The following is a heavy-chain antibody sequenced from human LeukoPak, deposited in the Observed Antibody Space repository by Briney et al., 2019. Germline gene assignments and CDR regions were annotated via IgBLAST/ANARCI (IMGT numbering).Heavy chain of an antibody. CDR2: IYPGDSDT. V-gene: IGHV5-51*01. Sequence: GESLKISRKGSGYSFTNYWIGWVRQMPGKGPEWMGIIYPGDSDTRYSPSFQGQVTISADKSISTAYLQWSSLKASDTAMYYCARPKVIAVAGNYFDYWGQGTLVTVSS. CDR3: ARPKVIAVAGNYFDY. D-gene: IGHD6-19*01. CDR1: GYSFTNYW. J-gene: IGHJ4*02.